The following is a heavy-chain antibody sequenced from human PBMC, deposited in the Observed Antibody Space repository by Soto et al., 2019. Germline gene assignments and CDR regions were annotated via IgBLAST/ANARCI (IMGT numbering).Heavy chain of an antibody. Sequence: PSETLSLTCTVSGGSISSSSYYWGWIRQPPGKGLEWIGVIYYSGSTNYNPSLKSRVTISVDTSKNQFSLKLSSVTAADTAVYYCAREKTTIGDFDYWGQGTLVTVSS. CDR2: IYYSGST. D-gene: IGHD1-7*01. CDR3: AREKTTIGDFDY. CDR1: GGSISSSSYY. J-gene: IGHJ4*02. V-gene: IGHV4-61*01.